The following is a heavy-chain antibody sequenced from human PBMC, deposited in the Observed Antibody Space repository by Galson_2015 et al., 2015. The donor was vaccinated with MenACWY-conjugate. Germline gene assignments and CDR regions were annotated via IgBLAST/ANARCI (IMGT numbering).Heavy chain of an antibody. J-gene: IGHJ3*02. CDR3: ARGGGYSYGSGAFDI. Sequence: LRLSCAASGFTFSSYWMSWVRQAPGKGLEWVANIKQDGSEKYYVDSVKGRFTISRDNAKNSLYLQMNSLRAEDTAVYYCARGGGYSYGSGAFDIWGQGTMVTVSS. D-gene: IGHD5-18*01. CDR2: IKQDGSEK. V-gene: IGHV3-7*01. CDR1: GFTFSSYW.